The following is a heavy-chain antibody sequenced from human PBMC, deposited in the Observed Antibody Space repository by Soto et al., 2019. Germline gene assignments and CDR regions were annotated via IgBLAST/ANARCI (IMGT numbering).Heavy chain of an antibody. CDR3: ARGSKGTYGMDV. Sequence: GGSLRLSCAAFGYTFRSYDMHWVRQVTGKGLEWVSVIGSAGDSNYAPSVKGRFTISRENAKNSLYLQMNSLRAGDTAVYYCARGSKGTYGMDVWGQGTTVTVSS. CDR1: GYTFRSYD. D-gene: IGHD3-10*01. J-gene: IGHJ6*02. V-gene: IGHV3-13*01. CDR2: IGSAGDS.